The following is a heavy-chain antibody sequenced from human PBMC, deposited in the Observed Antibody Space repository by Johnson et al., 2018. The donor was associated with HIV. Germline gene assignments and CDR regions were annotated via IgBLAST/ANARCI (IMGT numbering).Heavy chain of an antibody. D-gene: IGHD6-13*01. CDR1: GFTFSSYE. Sequence: EVQLVESGGGLVQPGGSLRLSCAASGFTFSSYEMNWVRQAPGKGLEWVSYISSSGSTIYYADSVKGRFTISRDNAKNSLYLQMNSLRAEDTAVYYCTTDGYSSSWNRDAFDIWGQGTMVTVSS. CDR3: TTDGYSSSWNRDAFDI. CDR2: ISSSGSTI. V-gene: IGHV3-48*03. J-gene: IGHJ3*02.